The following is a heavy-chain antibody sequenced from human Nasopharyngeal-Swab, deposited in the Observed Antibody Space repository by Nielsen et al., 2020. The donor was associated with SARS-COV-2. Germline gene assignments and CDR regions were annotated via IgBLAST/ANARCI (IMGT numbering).Heavy chain of an antibody. Sequence: ASVQVSCKASGYTFSSSYAIGWVRQAPGQGLEWVGTINPSGGSTNYAQSFQGRVTMTRDTSTSTVSMELRSLRSEDTATYFCARDSREAPGSVTALGFCDIWGQGTLVTVSS. CDR1: GYTFSSSY. D-gene: IGHD4-17*01. V-gene: IGHV1-46*01. CDR2: INPSGGST. CDR3: ARDSREAPGSVTALGFCDI. J-gene: IGHJ3*02.